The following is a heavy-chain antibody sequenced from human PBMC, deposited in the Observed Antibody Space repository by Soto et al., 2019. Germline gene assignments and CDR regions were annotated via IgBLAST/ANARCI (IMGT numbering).Heavy chain of an antibody. J-gene: IGHJ4*02. CDR2: IYHSGST. CDR1: GGSISTSNW. Sequence: QVQLQESGPGLVKPSGTLSLTCAVSGGSISTSNWWRWVRQPPGKGLEWIGEIYHSGSTNYNPSLKSRVTLSLDKSNNEFSLTLSSVTAADTAVYYCARGFSGRSSFDYWGQGTLVTVSS. V-gene: IGHV4-4*02. D-gene: IGHD6-19*01. CDR3: ARGFSGRSSFDY.